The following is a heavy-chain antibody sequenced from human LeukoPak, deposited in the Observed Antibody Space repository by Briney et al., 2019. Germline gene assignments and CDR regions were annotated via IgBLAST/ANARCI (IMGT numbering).Heavy chain of an antibody. CDR3: ARSDCSGGSCYGPIIY. D-gene: IGHD2-15*01. J-gene: IGHJ4*02. Sequence: SETLSLTCTVSGGSISSYYWGWIRQPPGKGLEWIGSIYYSGSTYYNPSLKSRVTISVDTSKNQFSLKLSSVTAADTAVYYCARSDCSGGSCYGPIIYWGQGTLVTVSS. V-gene: IGHV4-39*01. CDR2: IYYSGST. CDR1: GGSISSYY.